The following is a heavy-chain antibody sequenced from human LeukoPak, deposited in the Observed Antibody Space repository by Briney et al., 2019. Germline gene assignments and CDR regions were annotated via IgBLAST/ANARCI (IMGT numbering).Heavy chain of an antibody. V-gene: IGHV3-20*04. CDR3: ARDQRALWFGELLRNYYYYGMDV. J-gene: IGHJ6*02. CDR2: INWNGGST. CDR1: GFTFDDYG. D-gene: IGHD3-10*01. Sequence: PGGSLRLSCAASGFTFDDYGMSWVRQAPGKGLEWVSGINWNGGSTGYADSVKGRFTISRDNAKNSLYLQMNSLRAEDTAVYYCARDQRALWFGELLRNYYYYGMDVWGQGTTVTVSS.